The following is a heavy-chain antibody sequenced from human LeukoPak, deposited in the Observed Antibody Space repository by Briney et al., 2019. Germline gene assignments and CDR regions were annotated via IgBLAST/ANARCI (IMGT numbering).Heavy chain of an antibody. CDR1: GGSIXNYY. J-gene: IGHJ6*03. V-gene: IGHV4-59*01. CDR3: GXXXXYXXXXMDV. Sequence: GGSIXNYYWNWLRQPPGKGLEWIGYIYYTGSTNYNPSLESRVTISVDTSKNEFSLKVRSVTAADTAVYYCGXXXXYXXXXMDVWGXGXTVTISS. CDR2: IYYTGST.